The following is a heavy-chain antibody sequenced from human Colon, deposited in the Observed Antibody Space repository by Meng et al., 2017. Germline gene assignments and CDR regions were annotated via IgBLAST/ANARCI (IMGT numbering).Heavy chain of an antibody. CDR3: AASDSSSWYYFDY. Sequence: GESLKISCAASGFTFSSYSMNWVRQAPGKGLEWVSSISSSSSYIYYADSVKGRFTISRDNAKNSLYLQMNSLRAEDTAVYYCAASDSSSWYYFDYWGQGKLVT. J-gene: IGHJ4*02. CDR2: ISSSSSYI. CDR1: GFTFSSYS. V-gene: IGHV3-21*01. D-gene: IGHD6-13*01.